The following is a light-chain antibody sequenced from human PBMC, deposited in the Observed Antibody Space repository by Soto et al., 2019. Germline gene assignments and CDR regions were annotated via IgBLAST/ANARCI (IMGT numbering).Light chain of an antibody. J-gene: IGLJ1*01. CDR2: EVT. Sequence: QTVLTQPTCVSLSPGPSITISCTGTSSDVGGYNYVSWYQQHPGKAPKLMIYEVTNRPSGVSNRFSGSKSGNTASLTISGLQAEDEADYYCTSYTSSSTKVFGTGTKVTVL. CDR1: SSDVGGYNY. V-gene: IGLV2-14*01. CDR3: TSYTSSSTKV.